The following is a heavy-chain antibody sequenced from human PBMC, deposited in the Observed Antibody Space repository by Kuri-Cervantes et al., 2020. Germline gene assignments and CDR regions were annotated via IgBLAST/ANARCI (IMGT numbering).Heavy chain of an antibody. V-gene: IGHV4-59*08. CDR3: AGEVTNRGY. CDR2: IYYSGST. J-gene: IGHJ4*02. D-gene: IGHD3-10*01. Sequence: GSLRLSCTVSGGSISSYYWSWIRQPPGKGLDWIGYIYYSGSTNYNPSLKSRVTISVDTSKNQFSLKLSSVTAADTAVYYCAGEVTNRGYWGQGTLVTVSS. CDR1: GGSISSYY.